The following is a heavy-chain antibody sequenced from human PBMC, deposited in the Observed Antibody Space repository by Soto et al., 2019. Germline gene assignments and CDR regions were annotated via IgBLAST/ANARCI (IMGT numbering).Heavy chain of an antibody. J-gene: IGHJ4*02. CDR1: GFTFSSYA. CDR2: ISGSGGST. D-gene: IGHD3-22*01. V-gene: IGHV3-23*01. CDR3: AKDLNYYDSSGPGWSLDH. Sequence: VQLLESGGGLVQPGGSLRLSCAASGFTFSSYAMSWVRQAPGKGLEWVSAISGSGGSTYYADSVKGRFTISRDNSKNTLYLQMNSLRAEDTAVYYCAKDLNYYDSSGPGWSLDHWGQGTLVTVSS.